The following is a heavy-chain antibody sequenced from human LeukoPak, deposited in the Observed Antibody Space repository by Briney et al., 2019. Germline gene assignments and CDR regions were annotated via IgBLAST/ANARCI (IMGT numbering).Heavy chain of an antibody. D-gene: IGHD2-15*01. J-gene: IGHJ4*02. Sequence: PGGSLRLSCAASGFTLSNHPMYWVRQAPGKGLEWVSSLSDTGDSTHYADSAKGRFTISRDSARSALYLQMNSLRAEDTAVYYCAKGDCSSGSCYFDYWGQGSQVTVSS. CDR3: AKGDCSSGSCYFDY. CDR1: GFTLSNHP. V-gene: IGHV3-23*01. CDR2: LSDTGDST.